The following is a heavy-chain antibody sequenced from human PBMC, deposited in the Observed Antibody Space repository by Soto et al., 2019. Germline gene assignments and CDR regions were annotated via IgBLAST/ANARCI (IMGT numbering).Heavy chain of an antibody. V-gene: IGHV3-23*01. CDR2: ISGIDGST. CDR1: GFSFSTYA. J-gene: IGHJ4*02. CDR3: AKANDGCYFGN. Sequence: EVQLLESGGGLVQPGESLRLSCAASGFSFSTYAMYWVRQPPGKGLEWVSAISGIDGSTYYADSVKSRFTISRDDSKNTLFLQMNSLRAVDTAVYYCAKANDGCYFGNWGQGTLVTVSS. D-gene: IGHD1-1*01.